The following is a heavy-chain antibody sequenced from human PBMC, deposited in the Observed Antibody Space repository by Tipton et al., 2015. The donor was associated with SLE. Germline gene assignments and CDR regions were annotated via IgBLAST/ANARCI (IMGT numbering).Heavy chain of an antibody. V-gene: IGHV4-61*09. D-gene: IGHD1-26*01. CDR2: IYTSGST. J-gene: IGHJ2*01. CDR1: GGSISSGSYY. CDR3: AMTEWELDWYFDL. Sequence: LRLSCTVSGGSISSGSYYWSWIRQPAGKGLEWIGYIYTSGSTNYNPSLKSRVTISVDTSKNQFSLKLSSVTAADTAVYYCAMTEWELDWYFDLWGRGTLVTVSS.